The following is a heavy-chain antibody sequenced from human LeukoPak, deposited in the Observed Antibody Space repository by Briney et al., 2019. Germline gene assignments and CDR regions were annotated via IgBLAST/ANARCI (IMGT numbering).Heavy chain of an antibody. D-gene: IGHD1-26*01. CDR3: AKRSGSYLLSPHAFDI. CDR1: GGTFSSYA. V-gene: IGHV1-69*05. J-gene: IGHJ3*02. Sequence: GASVKVSCKASGGTFSSYAISWVRQAPGQGLEWMGGIIPIFGTANYAQKFQGRVTITTDESTSTAYMELSSLRSEDTAVYYCAKRSGSYLLSPHAFDIWGQGTMVTVSS. CDR2: IIPIFGTA.